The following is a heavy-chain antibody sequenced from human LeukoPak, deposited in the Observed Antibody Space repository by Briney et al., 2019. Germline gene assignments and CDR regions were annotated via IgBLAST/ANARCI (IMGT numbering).Heavy chain of an antibody. CDR1: GFTFSSYA. V-gene: IGHV3-23*01. CDR2: ISGSGGST. CDR3: AKARNVLRYFDWLVDY. J-gene: IGHJ4*02. D-gene: IGHD3-9*01. Sequence: GGSLRLSCAASGFTFSSYAMSWVRQAPGKGLEWASAISGSGGSTYYADSVKGRFTISRDNSKNTLYLQMNSLRAEVTAVYYCAKARNVLRYFDWLVDYWGQGTLVTVSS.